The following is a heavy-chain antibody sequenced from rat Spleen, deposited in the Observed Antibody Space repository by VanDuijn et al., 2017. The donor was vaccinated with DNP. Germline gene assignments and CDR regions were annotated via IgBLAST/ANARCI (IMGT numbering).Heavy chain of an antibody. Sequence: EVQLVESGGGLVQPGRSLKLSCAASGFTFNNYWMTWIRQVPGEGLEWVASISSSGGSTYYRDSVKGRFTISRDNAKSTLYLQMDSLRSEDTATYYCARHGVYGSYVSYYFDYWGQGGMVTVSS. CDR2: ISSSGGST. V-gene: IGHV5-31*01. CDR3: ARHGVYGSYVSYYFDY. J-gene: IGHJ2*01. CDR1: GFTFNNYW. D-gene: IGHD1-3*01.